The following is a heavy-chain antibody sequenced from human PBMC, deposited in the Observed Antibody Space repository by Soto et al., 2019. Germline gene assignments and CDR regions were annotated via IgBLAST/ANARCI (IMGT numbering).Heavy chain of an antibody. CDR1: GGSISSGGYY. V-gene: IGHV4-31*03. J-gene: IGHJ6*02. Sequence: SSETLSLTCTVSGGSISSGGYYWSWIRQHPGKGLEWIGYIYYSGSTYYNPSLKSRVTISVDTSKNQFSLKLSSVTAADTAVYYCARDYYDSSGYPPPNYGMDVWGQGTTVTVSS. CDR3: ARDYYDSSGYPPPNYGMDV. D-gene: IGHD3-22*01. CDR2: IYYSGST.